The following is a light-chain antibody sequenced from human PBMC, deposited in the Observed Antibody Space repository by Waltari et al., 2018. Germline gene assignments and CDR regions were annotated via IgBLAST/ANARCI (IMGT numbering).Light chain of an antibody. CDR1: SSNIGPNT. CDR2: ANA. J-gene: IGLJ3*02. CDR3: AAWDDSLNVWV. V-gene: IGLV1-44*01. Sequence: QSMLTQPPSASGTPGQKVTVSCSGGSSNIGPNTVNWYRQFPGTAPKLLSYANAQRPPGVPDRSSGSKSGASASLDIGGLESGDEAQYFCAAWDDSLNVWVFGGGTKVTVL.